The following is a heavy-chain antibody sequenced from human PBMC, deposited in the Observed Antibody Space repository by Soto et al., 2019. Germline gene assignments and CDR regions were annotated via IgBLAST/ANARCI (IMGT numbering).Heavy chain of an antibody. CDR2: INAGNGNI. V-gene: IGHV1-3*01. Sequence: SGAEVKKPGASVKVSCKASGYTFANYAIQWVRQAPGQRLEWMGWINAGNGNIEYSQRFQGRVTITRDTSATTVYMELSSLRSEDTAVYYCATHILTGYYYYFYMDVWGKGTTVTVSS. CDR3: ATHILTGYYYYFYMDV. D-gene: IGHD3-9*01. CDR1: GYTFANYA. J-gene: IGHJ6*03.